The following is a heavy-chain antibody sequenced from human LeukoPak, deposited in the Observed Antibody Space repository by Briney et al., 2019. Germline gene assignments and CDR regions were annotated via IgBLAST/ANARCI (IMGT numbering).Heavy chain of an antibody. CDR2: IYYSGTT. CDR1: GGSISSGDYY. J-gene: IGHJ4*02. V-gene: IGHV4-30-4*01. Sequence: SQTLSLTCTVSGGSISSGDYYWSWIRQPPGKGLEWIGYIYYSGTTYYNPSLKSRVTISVDTSKNQFSLKLTSVTAADTAVYFCARGPYGSGSYYWGQGTLVTVSS. CDR3: ARGPYGSGSYY. D-gene: IGHD3-10*01.